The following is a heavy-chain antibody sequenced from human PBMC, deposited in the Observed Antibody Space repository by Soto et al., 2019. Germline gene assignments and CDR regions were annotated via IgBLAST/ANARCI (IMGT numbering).Heavy chain of an antibody. CDR3: ARDRPIRAYYYYGMDV. CDR2: IGTAGDT. D-gene: IGHD3-3*02. Sequence: PGGSLRLSCAASGFTFSSYDMHWVRQATGKGLEWVSAIGTAGDTYYPGSVKGRFTISRENAKNSLYLQMNSLRAEDTAVYYCARDRPIRAYYYYGMDVWGQGTTVTVSS. CDR1: GFTFSSYD. J-gene: IGHJ6*02. V-gene: IGHV3-13*01.